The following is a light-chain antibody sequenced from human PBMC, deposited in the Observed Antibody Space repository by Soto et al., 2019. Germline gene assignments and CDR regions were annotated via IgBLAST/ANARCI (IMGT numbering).Light chain of an antibody. CDR1: QSIGSNY. CDR3: QQYDTSPRT. CDR2: RAS. J-gene: IGKJ1*01. V-gene: IGKV3-20*01. Sequence: EIVLTQSPGTLSLSPGERGTLSCRASQSIGSNYLAWYQQKPGQAPRLLIYRASIRAPGIPDRFSGSGSGTDFTLTISRLEPEDFAMYYGQQYDTSPRTFGQGTKVDFK.